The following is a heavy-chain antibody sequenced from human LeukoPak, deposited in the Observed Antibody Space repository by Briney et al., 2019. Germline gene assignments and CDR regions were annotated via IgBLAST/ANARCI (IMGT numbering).Heavy chain of an antibody. CDR1: GGSFSGYY. CDR3: ASRGANRFDY. V-gene: IGHV4-34*01. D-gene: IGHD1-26*01. Sequence: SETLSLTCAVYGGSFSGYYWSWIRQPPGKGLEWIGEINHSGSTNYNPSLKSRVTISEDTSKNQFSLKLSSMTAADTAVYYCASRGANRFDYWGQGTLVTVSS. CDR2: INHSGST. J-gene: IGHJ4*02.